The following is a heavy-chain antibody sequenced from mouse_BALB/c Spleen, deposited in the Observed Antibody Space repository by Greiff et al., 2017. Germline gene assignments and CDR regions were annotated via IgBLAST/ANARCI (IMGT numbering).Heavy chain of an antibody. V-gene: IGHV5-9-4*01. D-gene: IGHD1-2*01. CDR1: GFTFSSYA. CDR3: ARDHATALDY. J-gene: IGHJ2*01. CDR2: ISSGGSYT. Sequence: EVQVVESGGGLVKPGGSLKLSCAASGFTFSSYAMSWVRQSPEKRLEWVAEISSGGSYTYYPDTVTGRFTISRDNAKNTLYLEMSSLRSEDTAMYYCARDHATALDYWGQGTTLTVSS.